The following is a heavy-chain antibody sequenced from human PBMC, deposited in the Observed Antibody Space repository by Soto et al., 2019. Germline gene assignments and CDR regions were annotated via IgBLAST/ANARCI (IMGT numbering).Heavy chain of an antibody. Sequence: GGSLRLSCAASGFTVSSNYMSWVRQAPGKGLEWVSVIYSGGSTYYADSVKGRFTISRDNSKNTLYLQMNSLRAEDTAVYYCARYNWNDGHYFDYWGQGTLVTVSS. CDR2: IYSGGST. V-gene: IGHV3-53*01. D-gene: IGHD1-20*01. CDR3: ARYNWNDGHYFDY. J-gene: IGHJ4*02. CDR1: GFTVSSNY.